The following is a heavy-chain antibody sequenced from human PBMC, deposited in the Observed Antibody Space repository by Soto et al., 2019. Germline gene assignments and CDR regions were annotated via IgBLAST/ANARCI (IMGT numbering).Heavy chain of an antibody. V-gene: IGHV5-51*01. J-gene: IGHJ6*02. CDR3: AGLEGYCSGGRCYSGYYYYRMDV. CDR1: GYKVSTWHNFTSYW. Sequence: GESLKISCMGSGYKVSTWHNFTSYWIAWVRQMPGEGLEWMGIIYPGDSDTRYSPSFQGQVTISADKSINSVYLQWSSLKASDTATYYCAGLEGYCSGGRCYSGYYYYRMDVWGQGTLVTVSS. D-gene: IGHD2-15*01. CDR2: IYPGDSDT.